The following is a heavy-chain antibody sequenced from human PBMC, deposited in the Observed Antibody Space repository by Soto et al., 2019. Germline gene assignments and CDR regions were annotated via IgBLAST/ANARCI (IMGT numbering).Heavy chain of an antibody. V-gene: IGHV5-51*01. J-gene: IGHJ5*02. Sequence: GESLKISCKGSGYSFTSYWIGWVRQRPGKGLEWMGLIFTRDSETKTSPSFQGHVSFSVDNSINTVYLQWTSLKTTDTGIYFCARGYFDSGHGYDLWGQGTLVTVSS. D-gene: IGHD3-10*01. CDR1: GYSFTSYW. CDR3: ARGYFDSGHGYDL. CDR2: IFTRDSET.